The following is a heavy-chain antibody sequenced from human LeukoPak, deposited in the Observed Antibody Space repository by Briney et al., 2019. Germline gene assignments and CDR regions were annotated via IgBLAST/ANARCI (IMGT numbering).Heavy chain of an antibody. CDR3: ARARNYYDSSGYYYPGY. Sequence: GGSLRLSCAASGFAFSTYSMNWVRQAPGKGLEWVSYISSSGSTIYYADSVKGRFTISRDNAKNSLYLQMNSLRAEDTAVYYCARARNYYDSSGYYYPGYWGQGTLVTVSS. J-gene: IGHJ4*02. V-gene: IGHV3-48*04. CDR1: GFAFSTYS. CDR2: ISSSGSTI. D-gene: IGHD3-22*01.